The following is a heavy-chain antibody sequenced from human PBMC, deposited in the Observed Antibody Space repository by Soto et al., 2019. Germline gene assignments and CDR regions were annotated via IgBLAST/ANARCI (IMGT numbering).Heavy chain of an antibody. Sequence: QVQLQESGPGLVKPSQTLSLTCTVSGGSITSGGYCWTWIRQHPMKGLEWMGHIYYSGSTSYNPSLKRRVTISVDTSKNQFSLKLTSVTAADTAVYYCARDGDYYGSGSPPLLSKWGQGTLVTVSS. CDR3: ARDGDYYGSGSPPLLSK. V-gene: IGHV4-31*03. J-gene: IGHJ4*02. D-gene: IGHD3-10*01. CDR2: IYYSGST. CDR1: GGSITSGGYC.